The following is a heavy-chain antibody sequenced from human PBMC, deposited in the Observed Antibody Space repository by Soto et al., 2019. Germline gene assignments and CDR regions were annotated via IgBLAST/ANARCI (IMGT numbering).Heavy chain of an antibody. J-gene: IGHJ5*02. D-gene: IGHD3-22*01. CDR1: GGSISSGDYY. CDR2: IYYSGST. Sequence: QVQLQESGPGLVKPSQTLSLTCTVSGGSISSGDYYWSWIRQPPGKGLERIGYIYYSGSTYYNPSLKSRVTISVDTSKNQFSLKLSSVTAADTAVYYCARASPLDSSGYYYLRFDPWGQGTLVTVSS. CDR3: ARASPLDSSGYYYLRFDP. V-gene: IGHV4-30-4*01.